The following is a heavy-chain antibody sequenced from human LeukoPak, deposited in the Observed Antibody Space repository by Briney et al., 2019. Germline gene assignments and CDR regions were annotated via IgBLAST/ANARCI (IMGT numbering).Heavy chain of an antibody. D-gene: IGHD3-10*01. V-gene: IGHV3-43*01. CDR3: AKDPGVGDYFDH. CDR1: GFSFDDFT. CDR2: ISRHGETI. J-gene: IGHJ4*02. Sequence: PGGSLRLSCAASGFSFDDFTMHWVRQGPGKGLECVSSISRHGETISYGDSVKGRFSVSRDNNKNSLYLQMDSLKTEDTAVYFCAKDPGVGDYFDHWGQGTLVTVSS.